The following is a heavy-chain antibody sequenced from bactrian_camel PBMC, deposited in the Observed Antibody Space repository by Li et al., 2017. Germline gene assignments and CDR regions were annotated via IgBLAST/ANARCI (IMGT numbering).Heavy chain of an antibody. D-gene: IGHD1*01. Sequence: HVQLVESGGGSVQAGGSLKLSCTAAGLRSSLNYIDWFRQVPGKEREGVAIIYPGGGLSYYADSVQGRFTISADNAKNTAYLEMTTLRPEDTAMYYCAARNFGVPNGVFSDHEYHYWGPGTQVTVS. CDR2: IYPGGGLS. V-gene: IGHV3S1*01. CDR1: GLRSSLNY. J-gene: IGHJ4*01. CDR3: AARNFGVPNGVFSDHEYHY.